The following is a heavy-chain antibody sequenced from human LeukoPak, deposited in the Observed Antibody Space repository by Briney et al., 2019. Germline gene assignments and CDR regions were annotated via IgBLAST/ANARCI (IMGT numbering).Heavy chain of an antibody. J-gene: IGHJ4*02. CDR1: GFTFGDYA. D-gene: IGHD2-15*01. CDR3: TRWSATRFDY. Sequence: TGGSLRLSCTASGFTFGDYAMGWVRQAPGKGLEWVGFIRSKAYGGTTEYAASVKGRFTISRDDSKSVAYLEMNSLETEETAVYYCTRWSATRFDYWGQGTLVTISS. CDR2: IRSKAYGGTT. V-gene: IGHV3-49*04.